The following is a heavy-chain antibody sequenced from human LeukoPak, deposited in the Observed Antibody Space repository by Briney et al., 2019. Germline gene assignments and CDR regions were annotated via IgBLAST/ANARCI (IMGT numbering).Heavy chain of an antibody. D-gene: IGHD3/OR15-3a*01. CDR2: ININGGRT. Sequence: GGSLRLSCSVSGFTFSSYTMHWVRQAPGKGLEYVSSININGGRTYYADSVKGRFTISRDNSKNTLYLQMSSLRAEDTAVYYCVKDKWTDRWGQGSLVTVSS. CDR1: GFTFSSYT. J-gene: IGHJ5*02. CDR3: VKDKWTDR. V-gene: IGHV3-64D*09.